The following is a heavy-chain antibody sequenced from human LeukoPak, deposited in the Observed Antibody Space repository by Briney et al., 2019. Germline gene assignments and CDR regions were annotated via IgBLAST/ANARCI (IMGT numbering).Heavy chain of an antibody. D-gene: IGHD5-24*01. CDR2: ISAYNDNT. CDR3: ARRMATTHYYYYYGMDV. V-gene: IGHV1-18*01. J-gene: IGHJ6*02. Sequence: ASVKVSCKASGYTFTSYGISWVRQAPGQGLEWMGWISAYNDNTNYAQKLQGRVTMTRDTPTSTVYMELSSLRSEDTAVYYCARRMATTHYYYYYGMDVWGQGTTVTVSS. CDR1: GYTFTSYG.